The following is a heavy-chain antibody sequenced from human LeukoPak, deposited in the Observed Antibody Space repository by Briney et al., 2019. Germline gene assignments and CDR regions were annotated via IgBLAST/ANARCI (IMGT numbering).Heavy chain of an antibody. J-gene: IGHJ4*02. Sequence: SETLSLTCAVYGGSFSGYYWSWIRQPPGKGLEWIGEINHSGSTNYNPSLKSRVTISVDTSKNQFSLKLSSVTAADTAVYHCARGPLGYCSGGSCYYPLDYWGQGTLVTVSS. D-gene: IGHD2-15*01. V-gene: IGHV4-34*01. CDR1: GGSFSGYY. CDR2: INHSGST. CDR3: ARGPLGYCSGGSCYYPLDY.